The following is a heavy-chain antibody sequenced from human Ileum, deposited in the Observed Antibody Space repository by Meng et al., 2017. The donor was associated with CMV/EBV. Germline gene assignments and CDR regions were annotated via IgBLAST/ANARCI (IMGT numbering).Heavy chain of an antibody. D-gene: IGHD5-18*01. CDR2: IDTNTGNP. J-gene: IGHJ4*02. CDR3: TRGDGAHTAKYDF. Sequence: KTAGYSFSRYGINWGREAPGQRLEWMGWIDTNTGNPAYAPDFTGRFVFSLDTSVSTAYLQISSLRAEDTAVYYCTRGDGAHTAKYDFWGRGTLVTVSS. V-gene: IGHV7-4-1*02. CDR1: GYSFSRYG.